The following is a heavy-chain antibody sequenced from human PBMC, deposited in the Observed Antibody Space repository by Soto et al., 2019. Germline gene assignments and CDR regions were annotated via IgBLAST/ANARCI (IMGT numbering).Heavy chain of an antibody. Sequence: PSETLSLTCAVYGGSFSGYYWSWIRQPPGKGLEWIGEINHSGSTNYNPSLKSRVTISVDTSKNQFSLKLSSVTAADTAVYYCARGGYSSGGLNLEVNPPQEFDYWGQGTLVTVSS. J-gene: IGHJ4*02. CDR1: GGSFSGYY. CDR3: ARGGYSSGGLNLEVNPPQEFDY. V-gene: IGHV4-34*01. CDR2: INHSGST. D-gene: IGHD6-19*01.